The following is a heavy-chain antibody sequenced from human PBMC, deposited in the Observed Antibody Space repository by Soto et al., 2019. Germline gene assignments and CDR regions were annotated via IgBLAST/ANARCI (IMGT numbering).Heavy chain of an antibody. D-gene: IGHD6-13*01. CDR1: GGSISSGGYY. J-gene: IGHJ4*02. CDR2: IYYSGST. CDR3: ARGLKQQLGIDY. Sequence: QVQLQESGPGLVKPSQTLSLTCTVSGGSISSGGYYWSWIRQHPGKGLEWIGYIYYSGSTYYNPSLQSRVHISVDPSKNQFSLKLSSVTAADTAVYYCARGLKQQLGIDYWGQGTLVTVSS. V-gene: IGHV4-31*03.